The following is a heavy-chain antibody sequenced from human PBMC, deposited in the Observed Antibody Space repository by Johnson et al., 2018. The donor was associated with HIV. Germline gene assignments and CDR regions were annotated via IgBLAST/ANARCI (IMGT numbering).Heavy chain of an antibody. CDR2: ISYDGSNK. V-gene: IGHV3-30*18. J-gene: IGHJ3*02. CDR3: AKSGFSGSYQGAYDI. CDR1: GFTFSSYG. D-gene: IGHD1-26*01. Sequence: QVQLVESGGGVVQPGRSLRLSCAASGFTFSSYGMHWVRRAPGKGLEWVAVISYDGSNKYYADSVKGRFTIYRDNSKNTLYLQMNSLRAEDTAVYYCAKSGFSGSYQGAYDIWGQGTMVTVSS.